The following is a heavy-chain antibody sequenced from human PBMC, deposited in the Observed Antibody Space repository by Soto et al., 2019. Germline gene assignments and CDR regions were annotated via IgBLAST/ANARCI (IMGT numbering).Heavy chain of an antibody. CDR2: IYYSGST. D-gene: IGHD1-1*01. J-gene: IGHJ6*02. CDR1: GGSVNSGGYH. Sequence: SETLSLTCTVSGGSVNSGGYHWSWIRQHPGKGLEWIGDIYYSGSTYYNPSLKSRVTISIDTSTNHFSPHLSALTAADTAVYYCARAPIPNWNYYGMDVWGQGTTVTVSS. CDR3: ARAPIPNWNYYGMDV. V-gene: IGHV4-31*03.